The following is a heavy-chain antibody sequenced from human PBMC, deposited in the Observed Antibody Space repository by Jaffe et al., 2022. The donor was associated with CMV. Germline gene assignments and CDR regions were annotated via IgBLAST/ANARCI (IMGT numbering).Heavy chain of an antibody. CDR3: ARGVITIFGVVIIHYFDY. D-gene: IGHD3-3*01. CDR1: GGSFSGYY. CDR2: INHSGST. J-gene: IGHJ4*02. Sequence: QVQLQQWGAGLLKPSETLSLTCAVYGGSFSGYYWSWIRQPPGKGLEWIGEINHSGSTNYNPSLKSRVTISVDTSKNQFSLKLSSVTAADTAVYYCARGVITIFGVVIIHYFDYWGQGTLVTVSS. V-gene: IGHV4-34*01.